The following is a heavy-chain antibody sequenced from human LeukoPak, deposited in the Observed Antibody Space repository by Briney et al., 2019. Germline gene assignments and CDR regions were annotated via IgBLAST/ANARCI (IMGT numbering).Heavy chain of an antibody. CDR1: GFTFSSYW. J-gene: IGHJ3*02. Sequence: PGGSLRLSCAASGFTFSSYWMHWVRQAPEKGLVWVSRINSDGSSTRYADSVKGRFTISRDNAKNTLYLQMNSLRAEDTAVYYCARVPAGVIGMKDAFDIWGQGTMVTVSS. CDR2: INSDGSST. D-gene: IGHD3-16*02. CDR3: ARVPAGVIGMKDAFDI. V-gene: IGHV3-74*01.